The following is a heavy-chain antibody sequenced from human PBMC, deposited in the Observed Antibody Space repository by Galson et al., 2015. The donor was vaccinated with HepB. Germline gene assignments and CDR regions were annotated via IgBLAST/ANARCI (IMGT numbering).Heavy chain of an antibody. CDR2: ITPIFGTS. D-gene: IGHD1-1*01. J-gene: IGHJ6*02. V-gene: IGHV1-69*13. CDR1: GGTFDNYA. Sequence: SVKVSCKVSGGTFDNYAINWVRQAPGQGLEWMGGITPIFGTSHYAQKFQGRVTVSADESTYTSYMTLSSLRSDDTAVYYCASASGFIAVGGSGPNWKPTDYYYAMDVWGQGTTVTVSS. CDR3: ASASGFIAVGGSGPNWKPTDYYYAMDV.